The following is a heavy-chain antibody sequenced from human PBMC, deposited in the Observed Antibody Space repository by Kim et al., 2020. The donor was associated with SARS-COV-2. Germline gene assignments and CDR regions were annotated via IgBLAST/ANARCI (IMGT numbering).Heavy chain of an antibody. Sequence: SETLSLTCTVSGGSISSSSYYWGWIRQPPGKGLEWIGSIYYSGSTYYNPSLKSRVTISVDTSKNQFSLKLSSVTAADTAVYYCARQSRQRAVTATFSIGYWGQGTLVTVSS. CDR1: GGSISSSSYY. V-gene: IGHV4-39*01. J-gene: IGHJ4*02. D-gene: IGHD2-21*02. CDR2: IYYSGST. CDR3: ARQSRQRAVTATFSIGY.